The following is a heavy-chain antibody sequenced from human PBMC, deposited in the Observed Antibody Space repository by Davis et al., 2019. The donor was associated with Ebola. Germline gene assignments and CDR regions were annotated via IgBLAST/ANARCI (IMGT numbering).Heavy chain of an antibody. CDR3: ARESITFGGVIVIGAFDI. CDR1: GGSISSGSYY. D-gene: IGHD3-16*02. Sequence: PSETLSLTCTVSGGSISSGSYYWSWIRQPAGKGLEWIGHIYTSGSTNYNPSLKSRVTISVDTSKNQFSLKLSSVTAADTAVYYCARESITFGGVIVIGAFDIWGQGTMVTVSS. V-gene: IGHV4-61*09. CDR2: IYTSGST. J-gene: IGHJ3*02.